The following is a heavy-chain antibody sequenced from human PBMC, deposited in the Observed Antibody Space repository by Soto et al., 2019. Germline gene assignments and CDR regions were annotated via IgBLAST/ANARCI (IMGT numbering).Heavy chain of an antibody. J-gene: IGHJ6*04. Sequence: QVHLVESGGGVVQPGRSLTLSCAASGFPFSSYGMHWVRQAPGKGLEWVAVISYDGSSQYYVDSVTGRFTISRDNSKNTVYLQMDSLTADDTAVYFCARDIVVVVGLRYGMDVWGKGTTVIVSS. CDR1: GFPFSSYG. V-gene: IGHV3-30*03. CDR3: ARDIVVVVGLRYGMDV. D-gene: IGHD2-15*01. CDR2: ISYDGSSQ.